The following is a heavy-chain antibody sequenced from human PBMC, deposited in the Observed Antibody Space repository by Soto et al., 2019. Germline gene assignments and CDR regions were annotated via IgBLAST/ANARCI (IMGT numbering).Heavy chain of an antibody. J-gene: IGHJ4*02. CDR1: GFTFSSYW. V-gene: IGHV3-7*05. CDR2: IKQDESKR. CDR3: ATSIDWLLYSPLDY. D-gene: IGHD3-9*01. Sequence: GGSLRLSCAASGFTFSSYWMTWVRQAPGKGLEWVANIKQDESKRYYVDSVKGRFTISRDNSKNTLYLQMNSLRAEDTAVYYYATSIDWLLYSPLDYWGQGTLVTVSS.